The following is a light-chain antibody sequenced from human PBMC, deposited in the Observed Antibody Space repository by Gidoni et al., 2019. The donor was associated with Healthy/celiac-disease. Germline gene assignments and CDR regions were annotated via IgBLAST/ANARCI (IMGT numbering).Light chain of an antibody. J-gene: IGKJ3*01. V-gene: IGKV2-28*01. CDR2: LGS. CDR3: MQALQTPL. Sequence: DMVMTQSPLSLPVTPGEPASISCRSSQSLLHSNGYNYFDWYLQKPGQSPQLLIYLGSNRASGVPDRFSGSGSGTDFTLKISRVEDEDVGVYYCMQALQTPLFGPGTKVDIK. CDR1: QSLLHSNGYNY.